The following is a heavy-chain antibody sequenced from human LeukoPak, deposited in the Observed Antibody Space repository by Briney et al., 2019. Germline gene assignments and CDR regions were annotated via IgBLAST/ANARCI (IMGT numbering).Heavy chain of an antibody. D-gene: IGHD6-19*01. J-gene: IGHJ4*02. V-gene: IGHV3-11*06. CDR1: GFTFSDYY. CDR2: ISSSSSNT. Sequence: GGSLRLSCAASGFTFSDYYMSWIRQAPGKGLEWVSYISSSSSNTDYADSVRGRFTISRDNAKNSLFLQMSSLRAEDTAVYYCARVSRSGWSDYWGQGTLVTVSS. CDR3: ARVSRSGWSDY.